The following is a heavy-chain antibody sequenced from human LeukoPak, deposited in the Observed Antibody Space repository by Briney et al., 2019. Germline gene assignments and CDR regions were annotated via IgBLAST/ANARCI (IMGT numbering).Heavy chain of an antibody. Sequence: GGSLRLSCAASGFTFTNNFMSWVRQVPGKGLEWVANIKQDGSETTYADSVKGRFTISRDNAKNSLYLQMNSLRAEDTAVYYCAKPIMTTVTTLGLYFDYWGQGALVTVSS. CDR1: GFTFTNNF. D-gene: IGHD4-17*01. J-gene: IGHJ4*02. V-gene: IGHV3-7*01. CDR2: IKQDGSET. CDR3: AKPIMTTVTTLGLYFDY.